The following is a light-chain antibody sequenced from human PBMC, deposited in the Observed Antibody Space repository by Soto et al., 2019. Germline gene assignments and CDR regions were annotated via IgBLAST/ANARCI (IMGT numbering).Light chain of an antibody. Sequence: QSALTQPASVSASPGQSITISCTGTSSDIGGYIYVSWYQHHPGKAPRLMIYEVSSRPSGVSNRFSGSKSGNTASLTISGLQAEDEAQYYCSSYSSANTVIFGGGTKADRP. CDR3: SSYSSANTVI. CDR2: EVS. CDR1: SSDIGGYIY. V-gene: IGLV2-14*01. J-gene: IGLJ2*01.